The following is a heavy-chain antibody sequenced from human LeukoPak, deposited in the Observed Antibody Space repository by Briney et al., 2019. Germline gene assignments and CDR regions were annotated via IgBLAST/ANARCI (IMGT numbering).Heavy chain of an antibody. V-gene: IGHV4-39*07. CDR1: GGSISSSSYY. CDR2: IYYSGST. J-gene: IGHJ4*02. D-gene: IGHD4-17*01. Sequence: SETLSLTCTVSGGSISSSSYYWGWIRQPPGKGLEWIGSIYYSGSTYYNPSLKSRVTISVDTSKNQFSLKLSSVTAADTAVYYCASADYDDYYIDFWGQGTLVTVSS. CDR3: ASADYDDYYIDF.